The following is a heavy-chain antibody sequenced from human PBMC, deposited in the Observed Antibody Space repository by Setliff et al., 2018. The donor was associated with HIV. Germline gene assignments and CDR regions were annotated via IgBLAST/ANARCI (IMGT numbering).Heavy chain of an antibody. Sequence: ASVKVSCKASGYTFTSYGISWVRQAPGQGLDWMGWISTYNRNTNYAQNLQGRVTMTTDTSTSTAYMELRSLISDDTAVYYCARDGESRGTYHYDSSGYHSDAFDIWGQGTMVTVSS. V-gene: IGHV1-18*01. J-gene: IGHJ3*02. D-gene: IGHD3-22*01. CDR3: ARDGESRGTYHYDSSGYHSDAFDI. CDR1: GYTFTSYG. CDR2: ISTYNRNT.